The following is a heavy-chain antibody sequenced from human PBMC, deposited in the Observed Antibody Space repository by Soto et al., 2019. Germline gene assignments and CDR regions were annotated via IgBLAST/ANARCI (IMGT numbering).Heavy chain of an antibody. CDR3: AREYSNSPEDFDF. V-gene: IGHV4-61*01. CDR1: GGSVNDDSYY. D-gene: IGHD1-26*01. CDR2: IYYTGST. Sequence: SETLSLTCTVSGGSVNDDSYYWSWIRQPPGKGLEWIGYIYYTGSTNYNPSLKSRVTISVDTSRNQFSLRLTSVTAADTAVFYCAREYSNSPEDFDFWGQGTLVTVSS. J-gene: IGHJ4*02.